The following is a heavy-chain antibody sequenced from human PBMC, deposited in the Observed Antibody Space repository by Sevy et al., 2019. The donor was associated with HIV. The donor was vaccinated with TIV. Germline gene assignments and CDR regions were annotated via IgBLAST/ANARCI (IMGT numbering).Heavy chain of an antibody. CDR3: EAITTAGRDY. CDR1: GFIFSSYV. D-gene: IGHD1-1*01. CDR2: MSCSGGYT. Sequence: GGSLRLSCAASGFIFSSYVMSWVRQAPGKGLEWVSSMSCSGGYTYYADSVKGRFTISGDNSNNMLYLQMNRLRAEDTAIYYCEAITTAGRDYWGQGTLVTVSS. V-gene: IGHV3-23*01. J-gene: IGHJ4*02.